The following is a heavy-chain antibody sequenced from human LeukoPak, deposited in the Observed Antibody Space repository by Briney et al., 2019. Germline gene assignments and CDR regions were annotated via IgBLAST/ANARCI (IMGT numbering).Heavy chain of an antibody. CDR1: GFTFSSYE. CDR2: ISSSGSTI. Sequence: GGSLRLSCAASGFTFSSYEMNWVRQAPGKGLEWVSYISSSGSTIYYADSVKGRFTISRDNAKNSLYLQMNSLRAEDTAVYYCARGYLEVGATLFDYWGQGPLVTVSS. D-gene: IGHD1-26*01. J-gene: IGHJ4*02. CDR3: ARGYLEVGATLFDY. V-gene: IGHV3-48*03.